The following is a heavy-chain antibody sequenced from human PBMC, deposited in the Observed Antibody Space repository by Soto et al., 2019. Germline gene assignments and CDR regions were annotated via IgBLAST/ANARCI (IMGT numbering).Heavy chain of an antibody. CDR3: AKDYGSGWTMGDF. CDR2: ISYDGSNK. CDR1: GFTFRSYG. V-gene: IGHV3-30*18. D-gene: IGHD6-19*01. J-gene: IGHJ4*02. Sequence: QVQLVESGGDVVQPGRSLRLSCAASGFTFRSYGMHWVRQAPGKGLEWVAVISYDGSNKFYADSVKGRFTISRDNSKNTLYLQVNSLRAEDTAMYYCAKDYGSGWTMGDFWGQGTLVTVSS.